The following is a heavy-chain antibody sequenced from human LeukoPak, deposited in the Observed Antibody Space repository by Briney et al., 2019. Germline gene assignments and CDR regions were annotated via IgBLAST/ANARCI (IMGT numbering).Heavy chain of an antibody. V-gene: IGHV4-31*03. Sequence: PSETLSLTCTVSGGSISSGGYHWSWIRQHPGKGLEWIGYIYYSGSTYYNPSLKSRVTISVDTSKNQFSLKLSSVTAADTAVCYCARAQGFYGSSGLDYWGQGTLVTVSS. J-gene: IGHJ4*02. CDR1: GGSISSGGYH. CDR3: ARAQGFYGSSGLDY. CDR2: IYYSGST. D-gene: IGHD3-22*01.